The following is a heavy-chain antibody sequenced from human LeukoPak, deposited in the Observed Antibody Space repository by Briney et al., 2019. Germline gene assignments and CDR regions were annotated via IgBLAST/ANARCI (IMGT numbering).Heavy chain of an antibody. CDR3: ATEFRIAARPGGDY. V-gene: IGHV1-69-2*01. J-gene: IGHJ4*02. Sequence: GASVKVSCKASGYTFTGYYMHWVQQAPGKGLEWMGLVDPEDGETIYAEKFQGRVTITADTSTDTAYMELSSLRSEDTAVYYCATEFRIAARPGGDYWGQGTLVTVSS. D-gene: IGHD6-6*01. CDR1: GYTFTGYY. CDR2: VDPEDGET.